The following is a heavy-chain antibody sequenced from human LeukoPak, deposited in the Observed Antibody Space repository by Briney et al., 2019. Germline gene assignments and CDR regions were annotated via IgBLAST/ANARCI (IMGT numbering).Heavy chain of an antibody. Sequence: TGGSLRLSCAASGFTVSSKYMSWVRQAPGKGLEWVSAISGSGGSTYYADSVKGRFTISRDNSKNTLYLQMNSLRAEDTAVYYCAKDPEGSGYVFDYWGQGTLVTVSS. CDR3: AKDPEGSGYVFDY. CDR1: GFTVSSKY. J-gene: IGHJ4*02. CDR2: ISGSGGST. V-gene: IGHV3-23*01. D-gene: IGHD5-12*01.